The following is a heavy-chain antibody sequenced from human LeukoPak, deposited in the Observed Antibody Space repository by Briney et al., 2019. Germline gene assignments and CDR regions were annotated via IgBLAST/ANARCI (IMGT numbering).Heavy chain of an antibody. D-gene: IGHD2-2*01. CDR3: ARGDCSSTSCLTFDY. J-gene: IGHJ4*02. Sequence: GRSLRLSCAASGFTFSSYAMHWVRQAPGKGLEWVAVISYDGSNKYYADSVKGRFTISRDNSKNTLYLQMNSLRAEDTAVYYCARGDCSSTSCLTFDYWGQGTLVTVSS. CDR1: GFTFSSYA. V-gene: IGHV3-30-3*01. CDR2: ISYDGSNK.